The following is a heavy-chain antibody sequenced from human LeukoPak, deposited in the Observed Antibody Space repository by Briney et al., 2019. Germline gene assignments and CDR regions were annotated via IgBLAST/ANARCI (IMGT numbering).Heavy chain of an antibody. CDR1: GYTFTSYG. CDR2: ISAYNGNT. D-gene: IGHD1-1*01. V-gene: IGHV1-18*01. Sequence: ASVKVSCKASGYTFTSYGISWVRQAPGQGLDLMGWISAYNGNTNYAQKLQGRVTMTTDTSTSTDYMELRSLRSDDTAVYYCARMGYRGYFDYWGQGTLVTVSS. J-gene: IGHJ4*02. CDR3: ARMGYRGYFDY.